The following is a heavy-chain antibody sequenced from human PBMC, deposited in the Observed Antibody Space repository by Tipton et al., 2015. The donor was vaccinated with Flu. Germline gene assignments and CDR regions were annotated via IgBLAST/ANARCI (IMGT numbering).Heavy chain of an antibody. D-gene: IGHD3-22*01. V-gene: IGHV4-59*01. Sequence: TLSLTCTVSGGSISSYYWSWIRQPPGKGLEWIGYIYHSGSTNYNPSLKSRVTISVDTSKNQFSLKLSPVTAADTAVYYCARVSGYYDSSGTRNDAFDIWGQGTMVTVSS. CDR1: GGSISSYY. J-gene: IGHJ3*02. CDR3: ARVSGYYDSSGTRNDAFDI. CDR2: IYHSGST.